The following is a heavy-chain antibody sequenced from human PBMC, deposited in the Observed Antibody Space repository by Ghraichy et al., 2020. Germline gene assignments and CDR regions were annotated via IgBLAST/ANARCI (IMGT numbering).Heavy chain of an antibody. J-gene: IGHJ4*02. CDR2: IKADGSDK. Sequence: RRGMRQTPGAGLECVAKIKADGSDKYYVDSLTGRFTVSRDNAKNSLYLQMNSLTIEDTAIYYCARDDGMRTVDYWGQGTLVIVSS. V-gene: IGHV3-7*04. CDR3: ARDDGMRTVDY.